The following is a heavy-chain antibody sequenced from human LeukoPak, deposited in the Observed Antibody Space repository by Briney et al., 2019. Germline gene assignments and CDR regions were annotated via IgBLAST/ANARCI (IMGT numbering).Heavy chain of an antibody. V-gene: IGHV3-30*03. CDR1: GFTFSSYG. CDR2: ISYDGSNK. CDR3: ARDYGRDGYGTDYFHH. Sequence: QSGRSLRLSCAASGFTFSSYGMHWVRQAPGKGLEWVAVISYDGSNKYYADSVKGRFTISRDNSKNTLYLQMNSLRAEDTAVYYCARDYGRDGYGTDYFHHWGQGTLVTVSS. D-gene: IGHD5-24*01. J-gene: IGHJ1*01.